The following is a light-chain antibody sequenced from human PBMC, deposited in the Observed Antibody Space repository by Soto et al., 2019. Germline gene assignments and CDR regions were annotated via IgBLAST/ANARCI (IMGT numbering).Light chain of an antibody. Sequence: EIVMTQSPATLSVSPGERATLSCRASQDISTNLAWYQQKPGQAPRLLIYGASTRATGIPARFSGNGSGTEFTLTISSLQSEDFAVYYCQQYDNWLRTFGQGTKVEIK. J-gene: IGKJ1*01. CDR1: QDISTN. CDR3: QQYDNWLRT. CDR2: GAS. V-gene: IGKV3-15*01.